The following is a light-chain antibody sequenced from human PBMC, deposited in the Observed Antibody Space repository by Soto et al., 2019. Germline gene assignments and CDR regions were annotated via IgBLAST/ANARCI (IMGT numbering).Light chain of an antibody. V-gene: IGLV1-47*01. CDR3: AAWDDSHYV. Sequence: QSVLTQPPSASETPGQRVTISCSGSSSNIGSNYVYWYQQLPGTAPKLLIYRNNQRPSGVPDRFSGSKSGTSASLAISGLRSEDEADYYCAAWDDSHYVFGTGTKVTVL. J-gene: IGLJ1*01. CDR2: RNN. CDR1: SSNIGSNY.